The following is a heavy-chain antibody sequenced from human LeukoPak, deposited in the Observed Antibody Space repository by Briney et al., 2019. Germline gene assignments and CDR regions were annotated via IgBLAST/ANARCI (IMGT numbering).Heavy chain of an antibody. J-gene: IGHJ4*02. Sequence: GGSLRLPCAASGFTFSSYWMYWVRQAPGKGLVWVSRIYSDGSSTSNADSLKGRFTIPRDNAKNTLYLQMNSLRAEDTAVYYCARRIASTWGSIDYWVQGTLVTVSS. CDR1: GFTFSSYW. D-gene: IGHD5/OR15-5a*01. V-gene: IGHV3-74*01. CDR2: IYSDGSST. CDR3: ARRIASTWGSIDY.